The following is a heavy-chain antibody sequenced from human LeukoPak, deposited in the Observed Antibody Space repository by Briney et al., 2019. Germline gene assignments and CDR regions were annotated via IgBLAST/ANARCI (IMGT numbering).Heavy chain of an antibody. D-gene: IGHD2-15*01. J-gene: IGHJ1*01. CDR2: TSGSGDIR. CDR3: ANYRSGGGGGYYSGLEH. V-gene: IGHV3-23*01. Sequence: PGGSLRLSCAASGFTFKNYAMTWVRQAPGKGLEWVSRTSGSGDIRLYADSVKGRFTISRTNSENRLYLQMNSLRADDSGVYYCANYRSGGGGGYYSGLEHWGQGTQVTVSS. CDR1: GFTFKNYA.